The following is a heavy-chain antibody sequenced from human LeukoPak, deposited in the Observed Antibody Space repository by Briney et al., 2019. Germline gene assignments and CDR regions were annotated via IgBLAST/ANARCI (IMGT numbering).Heavy chain of an antibody. V-gene: IGHV3-30*04. CDR2: ISYDGPNK. Sequence: GGSLRLSCAASGFTFRSYAMHWVRRAPGKGLEWVAVISYDGPNKNYADSVKGRFTISRDNSKNTLYLQMNSLRAEDTAVYYCARGVRIAVAGNIDYWGQGTLVTVSS. J-gene: IGHJ4*02. D-gene: IGHD6-19*01. CDR1: GFTFRSYA. CDR3: ARGVRIAVAGNIDY.